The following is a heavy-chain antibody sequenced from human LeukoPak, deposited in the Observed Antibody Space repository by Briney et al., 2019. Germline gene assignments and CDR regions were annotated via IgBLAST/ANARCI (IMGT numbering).Heavy chain of an antibody. D-gene: IGHD2-21*01. J-gene: IGHJ5*02. CDR2: ISWDGSGA. CDR1: GFTFDDYT. CDR3: VGPLWWGA. V-gene: IGHV3-43*01. Sequence: GGSLRLSCAASGFTFDDYTMHWVRQAPGKGLEWVSLISWDGSGAHYVDSVKGRFTISRDNRKNSLYLQMNSLRTEDTALYYCVGPLWWGAWGQGTLVTVSS.